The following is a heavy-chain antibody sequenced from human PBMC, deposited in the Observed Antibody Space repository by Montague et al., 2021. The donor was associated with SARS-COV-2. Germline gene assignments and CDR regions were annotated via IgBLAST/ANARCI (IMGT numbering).Heavy chain of an antibody. V-gene: IGHV1-2*04. Sequence: SVKVSCKASGYTFTGYYMHWVRQAPGQGLEWMGWTNPNSGGTNYXQKFQGWVTMTRDTSISTAYMELSRLRSDDTAAYYCARVGYSSSWPYYYYGMDVWGQGTTVTVSS. D-gene: IGHD6-13*01. CDR2: TNPNSGGT. CDR1: GYTFTGYY. J-gene: IGHJ6*02. CDR3: ARVGYSSSWPYYYYGMDV.